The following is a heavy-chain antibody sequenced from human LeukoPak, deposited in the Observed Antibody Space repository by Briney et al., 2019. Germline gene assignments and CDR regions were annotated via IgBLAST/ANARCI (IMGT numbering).Heavy chain of an antibody. Sequence: GESLKISCKGSGYSFTSYWIGWVRQMPGKGLEWMGMIYPGDSDTRYSPSFQGQVTISADKSISTAYLQWSSLKASDTAMYYCARPHYDSSGYPYYFDYWGQGTLVTVSS. CDR3: ARPHYDSSGYPYYFDY. CDR2: IYPGDSDT. D-gene: IGHD3-22*01. CDR1: GYSFTSYW. J-gene: IGHJ4*02. V-gene: IGHV5-51*01.